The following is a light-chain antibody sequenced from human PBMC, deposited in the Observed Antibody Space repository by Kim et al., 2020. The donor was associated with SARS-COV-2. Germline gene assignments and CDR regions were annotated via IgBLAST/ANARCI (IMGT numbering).Light chain of an antibody. J-gene: IGLJ1*01. Sequence: TNSCTGSRSNIGAGYDVNWYQQLPGTAPKLLIYGNSNRPSGVPDRFSGSKSGTSASLAITGLQAEDEADYYCQSYDSSLSGFYVFGTGTKVTVL. CDR1: RSNIGAGYD. CDR3: QSYDSSLSGFYV. V-gene: IGLV1-40*01. CDR2: GNS.